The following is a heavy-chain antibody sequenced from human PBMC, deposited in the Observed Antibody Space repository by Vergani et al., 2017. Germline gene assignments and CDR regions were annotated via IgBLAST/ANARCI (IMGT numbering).Heavy chain of an antibody. J-gene: IGHJ4*02. V-gene: IGHV3-20*04. Sequence: VELLESGGGLAQPGGSLRVSCSASGFRVTTYYMSWVRQAPGKGLEWVSGINWNGGSTGYADSVKGRFTISRDNAKNSLYLQMNSLRAEDTALYYCARGKYSSGWLPFDYWGQGTLVTVSS. D-gene: IGHD6-19*01. CDR2: INWNGGST. CDR3: ARGKYSSGWLPFDY. CDR1: GFRVTTYY.